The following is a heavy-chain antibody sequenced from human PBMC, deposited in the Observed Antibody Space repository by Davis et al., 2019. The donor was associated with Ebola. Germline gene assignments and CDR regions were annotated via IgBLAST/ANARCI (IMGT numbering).Heavy chain of an antibody. D-gene: IGHD3-22*01. CDR3: AREGYSSGYAPAFDS. V-gene: IGHV3-30-3*01. J-gene: IGHJ4*02. Sequence: PGGSLRLSCAASGFTLTTRVMHWVRQAPGMGLEWVSFIALDETNTGYTESVRGRFTISRDVSSNTVYLQMNSLRTEDTAVYYCAREGYSSGYAPAFDSWGQGTLVFVSS. CDR1: GFTLTTRV. CDR2: IALDETNT.